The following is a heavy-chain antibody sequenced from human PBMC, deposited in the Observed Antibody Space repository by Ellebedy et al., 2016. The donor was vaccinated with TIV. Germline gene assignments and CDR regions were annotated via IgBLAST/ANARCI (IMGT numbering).Heavy chain of an antibody. D-gene: IGHD3-22*01. Sequence: GESLKISCKGSGYSFTNYYIGWVRQMPGKDLEWMGIIFPGDSATTYSPSFQGQVTISADKSLRTAYLQWSNLKASDTAIYYCARDTSGYYRFDYWGQGTLVTVSS. J-gene: IGHJ4*02. V-gene: IGHV5-51*01. CDR2: IFPGDSAT. CDR1: GYSFTNYY. CDR3: ARDTSGYYRFDY.